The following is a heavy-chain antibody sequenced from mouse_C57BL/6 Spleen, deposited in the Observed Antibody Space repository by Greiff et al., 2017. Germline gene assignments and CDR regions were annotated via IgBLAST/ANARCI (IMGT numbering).Heavy chain of an antibody. J-gene: IGHJ4*01. Sequence: EVQGVASGGGLVQPKGSLKLSCAASGFSFNTYAMNWVRQAPGKGLEWVARIRSKSNNYATYYADSVKDRFTISRDDSESMLYLQMNNLKTEDTAMYYCVRLTGAYAMDYWGQGTSVTVSS. CDR1: GFSFNTYA. CDR2: IRSKSNNYAT. V-gene: IGHV10-1*01. D-gene: IGHD4-1*01. CDR3: VRLTGAYAMDY.